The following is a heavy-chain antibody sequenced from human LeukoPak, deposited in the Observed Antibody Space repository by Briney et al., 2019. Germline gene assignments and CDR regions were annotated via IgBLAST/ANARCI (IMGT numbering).Heavy chain of an antibody. Sequence: SETLSLTCTVSGGSISSYYWSWIRQPPGKGLEWIGYIYYSGSTNYNPSLKSRITISVDTSKNQFSLKLNSVTAADTAVYYCARNSSWYFDFWGQGTLVTVSS. CDR3: ARNSSWYFDF. CDR1: GGSISSYY. V-gene: IGHV4-59*08. J-gene: IGHJ5*01. CDR2: IYYSGST. D-gene: IGHD6-13*01.